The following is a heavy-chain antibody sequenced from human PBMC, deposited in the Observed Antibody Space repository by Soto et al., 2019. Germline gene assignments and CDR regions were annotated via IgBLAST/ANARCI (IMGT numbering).Heavy chain of an antibody. D-gene: IGHD6-19*01. CDR1: GGSISSSSYY. CDR2: IYYSGST. V-gene: IGHV4-39*01. CDR3: ARHSGWSAPPITIDY. J-gene: IGHJ4*02. Sequence: QLQLQESGPGLVKPSETLSLTCTVYGGSISSSSYYWGWIRQPPGKGLAWIGSIYYSGSTYYNPSLNSRVTITVDTSKNHFSPKLSAVTAADTAVYYCARHSGWSAPPITIDYWGQETLVTVSS.